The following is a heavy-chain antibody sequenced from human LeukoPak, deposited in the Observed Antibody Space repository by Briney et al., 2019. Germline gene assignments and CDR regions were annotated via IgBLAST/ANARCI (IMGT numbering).Heavy chain of an antibody. D-gene: IGHD5-24*01. V-gene: IGHV1-2*02. CDR2: INPNSGGT. CDR3: ARAGKDGYSHFDY. J-gene: IGHJ4*02. Sequence: ASVKVSCKASGYTFTGYYMHWVRQAPGQGLEWMGWINPNSGGTNYAQKLQGRVTMTRDTSISTAYMELSRLRSDDTAVYYCARAGKDGYSHFDYWGQGTLVTVSS. CDR1: GYTFTGYY.